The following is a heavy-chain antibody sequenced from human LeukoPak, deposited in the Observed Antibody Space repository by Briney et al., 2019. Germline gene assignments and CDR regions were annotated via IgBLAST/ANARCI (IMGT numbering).Heavy chain of an antibody. Sequence: PGGSLTVSCAASGFSFSSYSLNWVRQAPGKGLVWVSCISSGSTYIYYADSVKGRFTISRDNAKNSLYLQMNSLRAEDTAVYYCARETYEGAFDIWGQGTMVTVSS. V-gene: IGHV3-21*01. J-gene: IGHJ3*02. CDR1: GFSFSSYS. CDR3: ARETYEGAFDI. D-gene: IGHD3-3*01. CDR2: ISSGSTYI.